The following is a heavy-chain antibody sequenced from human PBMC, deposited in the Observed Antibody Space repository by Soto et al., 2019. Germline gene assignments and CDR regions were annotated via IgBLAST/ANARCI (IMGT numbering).Heavy chain of an antibody. Sequence: SETLSLTCTVSGGSISSGDYYWSWIRQPPGKGLEWIGYIYYSGSAYYNPSLKSRVTISVDTSKNQFSLKLSSVTAADTAVYYCXREPFGHSYYFWSGSDVWGQGTTVTVSS. J-gene: IGHJ6*02. CDR2: IYYSGSA. CDR3: XREPFGHSYYFWSGSDV. D-gene: IGHD3-3*01. CDR1: GGSISSGDYY. V-gene: IGHV4-30-4*01.